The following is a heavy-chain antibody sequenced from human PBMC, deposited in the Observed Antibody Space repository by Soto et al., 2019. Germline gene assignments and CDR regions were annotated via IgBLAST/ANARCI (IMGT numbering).Heavy chain of an antibody. CDR1: GDTVTNFG. CDR2: IATYNSNR. Sequence: HLVQSGPEVKKPGASITVSCKTSGDTVTNFGLSWVRQAPRQGLEWMGWIATYNSNRNYAQKFQGRLTLTTDTSTSTAYMELKSLRYDDTAVYYCATVLRGVVNWFDPWGQGTLVTVSS. J-gene: IGHJ5*02. V-gene: IGHV1-18*01. D-gene: IGHD3-10*01. CDR3: ATVLRGVVNWFDP.